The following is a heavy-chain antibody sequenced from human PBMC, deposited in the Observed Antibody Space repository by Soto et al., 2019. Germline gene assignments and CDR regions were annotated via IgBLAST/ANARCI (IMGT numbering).Heavy chain of an antibody. Sequence: QVQLVQSGAEVKKPGSSVKLSCQASASTFSSYAMSWVRQAPGQGLAWMGGIIPIFGTANYAQKFQGRVTITADKTTSTAYMELSSLRSEDTAVYYCARLERGYGPLVYWGQGTLVTVSS. CDR3: ARLERGYGPLVY. V-gene: IGHV1-69*06. CDR1: ASTFSSYA. CDR2: IIPIFGTA. J-gene: IGHJ4*02. D-gene: IGHD2-15*01.